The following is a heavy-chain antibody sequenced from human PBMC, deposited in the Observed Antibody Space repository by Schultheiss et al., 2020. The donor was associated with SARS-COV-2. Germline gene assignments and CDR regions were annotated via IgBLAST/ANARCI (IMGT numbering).Heavy chain of an antibody. J-gene: IGHJ5*02. CDR2: ISGSGGST. Sequence: GGSLRLSCAASGFTFSSYAMSWVRQAPGKGLEWVSAISGSGGSTYYADSVKGRFTISRDNSKNSLYLQMNSLRDEDTAVYYCAQSTHWGYSYGYSWGQGTLVTVSS. D-gene: IGHD5-18*01. V-gene: IGHV3-23*01. CDR1: GFTFSSYA. CDR3: AQSTHWGYSYGYS.